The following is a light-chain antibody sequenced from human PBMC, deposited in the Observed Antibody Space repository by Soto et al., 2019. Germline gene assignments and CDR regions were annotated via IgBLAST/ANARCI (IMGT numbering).Light chain of an antibody. V-gene: IGKV1-39*01. CDR3: QQAYDLPRT. J-gene: IGKJ1*01. CDR1: QSISKY. CDR2: STS. Sequence: DIQMTQSPSSLSASVGDRVTLTCRATQSISKYLNWYQQKPGKAPNLLIYSTSTLQSGVPSRFSGSGSGTDFTLTINSLQPEDFATYYCQQAYDLPRTFGQGTKVDIK.